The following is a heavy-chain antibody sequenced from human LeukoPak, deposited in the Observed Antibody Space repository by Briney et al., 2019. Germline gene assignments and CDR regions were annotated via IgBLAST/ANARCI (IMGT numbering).Heavy chain of an antibody. J-gene: IGHJ4*02. V-gene: IGHV3-21*01. CDR3: ARDQIAVAGTPYY. CDR1: GFTFSSYS. D-gene: IGHD6-19*01. CDR2: ISSSSYI. Sequence: GGSLRLSCAASGFTFSSYSMNWVRQAPGKGLEWVSSISSSSYIYYADSVKGRFTISRDNSKNTLYLQMNSLRAEDTAVYYCARDQIAVAGTPYYWGQGTLVTVSS.